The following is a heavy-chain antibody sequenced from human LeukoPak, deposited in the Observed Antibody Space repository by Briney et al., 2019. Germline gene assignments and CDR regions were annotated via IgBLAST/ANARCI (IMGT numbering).Heavy chain of an antibody. D-gene: IGHD6-13*01. J-gene: IGHJ4*02. CDR1: GYTFTSYD. V-gene: IGHV1-8*03. CDR2: MNPNSGNT. CDR3: ARARMKLIAAAGNYYFDY. Sequence: ASVKVSCKASGYTFTSYDINWVRQATGQGLEWMGWMNPNSGNTGYAQKFQGRATITRNTSISTAYMELSSLRSEGTAVYYCARARMKLIAAAGNYYFDYWGQGTLVTVSS.